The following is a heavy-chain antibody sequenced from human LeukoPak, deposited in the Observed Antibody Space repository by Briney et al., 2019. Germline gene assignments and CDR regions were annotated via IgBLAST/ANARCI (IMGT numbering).Heavy chain of an antibody. CDR1: GGSFSGYY. D-gene: IGHD2-15*01. CDR2: INHSGST. V-gene: IGHV4-34*01. J-gene: IGHJ4*02. CDR3: ARPRIAATSPFGY. Sequence: PSETLSLTCAVCGGSFSGYYWSWIRQPPGKGLEWIGEINHSGSTNYNPSLKSRVTISVDTSKNQFSLKLSSVTAADTAVYYCARPRIAATSPFGYWGQGTLVTVSS.